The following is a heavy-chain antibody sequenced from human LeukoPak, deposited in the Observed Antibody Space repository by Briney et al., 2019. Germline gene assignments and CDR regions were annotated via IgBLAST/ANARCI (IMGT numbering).Heavy chain of an antibody. CDR3: AKDQDRYCSSTSCYPFDY. D-gene: IGHD2-2*01. V-gene: IGHV3-30-3*01. CDR2: ISYDGSNK. Sequence: GGSLRLSCAASGFTFSSYAMHWVRQAPGKGLEWVAVISYDGSNKYYADSVKGRFTISRDNSKNTLYLQMNSLRAEDTALYYCAKDQDRYCSSTSCYPFDYWGQGTLVTVSS. J-gene: IGHJ4*02. CDR1: GFTFSSYA.